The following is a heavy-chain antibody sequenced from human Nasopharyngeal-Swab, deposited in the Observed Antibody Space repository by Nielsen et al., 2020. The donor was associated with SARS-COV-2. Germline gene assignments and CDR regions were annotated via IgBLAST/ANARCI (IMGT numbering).Heavy chain of an antibody. Sequence: GGSLRLSCAASGFTFNNYNFNWVRQAPGKGLEWVSSISSSSSYIYYADSVKGRFTISRDNAKNSLYLQMNSLRAEDTAVYYCARTSAYDSTGYYYEEDAFEIWGQGTMVTVSS. CDR1: GFTFNNYN. CDR3: ARTSAYDSTGYYYEEDAFEI. V-gene: IGHV3-21*01. CDR2: ISSSSSYI. D-gene: IGHD3-22*01. J-gene: IGHJ3*02.